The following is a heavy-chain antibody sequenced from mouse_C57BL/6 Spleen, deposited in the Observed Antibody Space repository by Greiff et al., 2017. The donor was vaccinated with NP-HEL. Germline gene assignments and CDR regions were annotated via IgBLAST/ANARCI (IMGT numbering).Heavy chain of an antibody. D-gene: IGHD1-1*01. CDR1: GYAFSSYW. CDR2: IYPGDGDT. Sequence: QVTLKESGAELVKPGASVKISCKASGYAFSSYWMNWVKQRPGKGLEWIGQIYPGDGDTNYNGKFKGKATLTADKSSSTAYMQLSSLTSEDSAVYFCARSGYYGSSYEGYWGQGTTLTVSS. V-gene: IGHV1-80*01. J-gene: IGHJ2*01. CDR3: ARSGYYGSSYEGY.